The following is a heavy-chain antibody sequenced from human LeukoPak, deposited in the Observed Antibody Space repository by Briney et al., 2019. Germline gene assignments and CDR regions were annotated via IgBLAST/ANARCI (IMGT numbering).Heavy chain of an antibody. Sequence: GGSLRLSCAASGFTFSSYAMSWVRQAPGKGLEWVSAISGSGGSTYYADSAKGRFTISRDNSKNTLYLQMNSLRAEDTAVYYCARDSYGTSGYQGWFDPWGQGTLVTVSS. CDR1: GFTFSSYA. V-gene: IGHV3-23*01. J-gene: IGHJ5*02. CDR2: ISGSGGST. D-gene: IGHD5-12*01. CDR3: ARDSYGTSGYQGWFDP.